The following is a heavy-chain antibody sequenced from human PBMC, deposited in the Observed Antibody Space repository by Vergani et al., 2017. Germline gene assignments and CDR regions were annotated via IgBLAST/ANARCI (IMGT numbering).Heavy chain of an antibody. J-gene: IGHJ4*02. V-gene: IGHV3-30*02. CDR1: GFTFSSYG. D-gene: IGHD1-1*01. Sequence: QVQLVESGGGVVQPGGSLRLSCAASGFTFSSYGMHWVRQAPGKGLGWVAFIRYDGSNKYYADYVKGRFTISRDNSKNTLYLQMNSLRAKDTAVYYCAKGTQPGYWGQGTLVTVSS. CDR3: AKGTQPGY. CDR2: IRYDGSNK.